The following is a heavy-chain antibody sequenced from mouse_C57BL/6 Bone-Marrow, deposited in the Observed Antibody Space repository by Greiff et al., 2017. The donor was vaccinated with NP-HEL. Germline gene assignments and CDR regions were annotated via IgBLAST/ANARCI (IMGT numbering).Heavy chain of an antibody. D-gene: IGHD2-4*01. V-gene: IGHV2-9-1*01. CDR1: GFSLTSYA. J-gene: IGHJ4*01. CDR2: IWTGGGT. Sequence: VKLVESGPGLVAPSQSLSITCTVSGFSLTSYAISWVRQPPGKGLEWLGVIWTGGGTNYNSALKSRLSISKDNSKSQVFLKMNSLQTDDTARYYCARPIYYDPLAVDYWGQGTSVTVSS. CDR3: ARPIYYDPLAVDY.